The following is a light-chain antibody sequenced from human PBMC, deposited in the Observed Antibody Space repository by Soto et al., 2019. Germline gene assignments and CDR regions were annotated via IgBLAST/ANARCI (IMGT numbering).Light chain of an antibody. J-gene: IGKJ2*01. CDR1: QSVSSN. CDR3: QQYNNGPQT. Sequence: EIVMTQSPATLSVSPGERATLSCRASQSVSSNLAWYQQKPGQAPRLLIYGASTRATGIPARFSGSGSGTEFTLTISSLQSEDFAVYYCQQYNNGPQTFVKGTKLEIK. V-gene: IGKV3-15*01. CDR2: GAS.